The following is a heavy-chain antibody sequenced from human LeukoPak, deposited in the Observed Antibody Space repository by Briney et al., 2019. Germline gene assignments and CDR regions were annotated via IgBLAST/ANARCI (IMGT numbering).Heavy chain of an antibody. V-gene: IGHV1-24*01. CDR1: GYTLTELS. D-gene: IGHD6-19*01. CDR2: FDPEDGET. Sequence: GESLQISCKVSGYTLTELSMHWVRQAPGKGLEWMGGFDPEDGETIYAQKFQGRVTMTEDTSTDTAYMELSSLRSEDTAVYYCATGPSGWYLTRWGQGTLVTVSS. CDR3: ATGPSGWYLTR. J-gene: IGHJ4*02.